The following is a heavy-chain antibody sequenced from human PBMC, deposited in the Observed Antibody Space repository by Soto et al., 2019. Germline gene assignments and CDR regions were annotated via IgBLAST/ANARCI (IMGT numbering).Heavy chain of an antibody. V-gene: IGHV4-34*01. CDR3: ARSRRGYYYYYYMDV. CDR1: GGSFSGYY. Sequence: PSETLSLTCAVYGGSFSGYYWSWIRQPPGKGLEWIGEINHSGSTNYNPSLKSRVTISVDTSKNQFSLKLSSVTAADTAVYYCARSRRGYYYYYYMDVWGKGTTVTVSS. CDR2: INHSGST. J-gene: IGHJ6*03.